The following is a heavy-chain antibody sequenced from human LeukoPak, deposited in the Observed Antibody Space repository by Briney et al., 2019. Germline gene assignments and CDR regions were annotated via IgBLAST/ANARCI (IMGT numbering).Heavy chain of an antibody. J-gene: IGHJ4*02. Sequence: ASVKVSCKASGYTFTGYYIHWVRQAPGQGLEWMGWINPNSGDINYAQKFQGRVTVTRDTSINTAYMELSRLTSDDTAVYYCARAAACPDYWGQGTLVTVTS. CDR2: INPNSGDI. CDR1: GYTFTGYY. D-gene: IGHD6-13*01. CDR3: ARAAACPDY. V-gene: IGHV1-2*02.